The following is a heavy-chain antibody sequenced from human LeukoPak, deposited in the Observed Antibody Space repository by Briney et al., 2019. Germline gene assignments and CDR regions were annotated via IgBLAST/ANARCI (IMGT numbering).Heavy chain of an antibody. Sequence: PSETLSLTCTVSGGSISSYYWSWIRQPPGKGLEWIGYIYYSGSTNYNPSLKSRVTISVDTSKIQFSLKLSPVTAADTAVYYCARDYYGSGSLFAYWGQGTLVTVSS. CDR3: ARDYYGSGSLFAY. D-gene: IGHD3-10*01. CDR1: GGSISSYY. J-gene: IGHJ4*02. V-gene: IGHV4-59*01. CDR2: IYYSGST.